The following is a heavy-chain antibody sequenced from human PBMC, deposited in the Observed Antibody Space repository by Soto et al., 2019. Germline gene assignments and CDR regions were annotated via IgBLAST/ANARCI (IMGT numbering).Heavy chain of an antibody. V-gene: IGHV3-13*01. Sequence: GGSLRLSCAASGFTFSSYDMHWVRQATGKGLEWVSAIGNAGDTYYPGSVKGRFTISRENAKNSLYLQMNSLRAGDTAVYYCARAPYGSVPFGMDVWGQGTTVTVSS. CDR2: IGNAGDT. CDR1: GFTFSSYD. CDR3: ARAPYGSVPFGMDV. J-gene: IGHJ6*02. D-gene: IGHD3-10*01.